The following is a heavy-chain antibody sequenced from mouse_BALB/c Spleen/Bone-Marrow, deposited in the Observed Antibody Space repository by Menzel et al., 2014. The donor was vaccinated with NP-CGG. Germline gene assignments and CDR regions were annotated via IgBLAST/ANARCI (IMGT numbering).Heavy chain of an antibody. CDR2: IRNKANGYTT. J-gene: IGHJ1*01. CDR3: ARDVGRLFFDV. V-gene: IGHV7-3*02. Sequence: EVQLVESGGGLVQPGGSLRLSCATSGFTFTDYYMNWVRQPPGMALERLGFIRNKANGYTTDYSASVKGRFTISRDNSQNILYLRMNTLRTEDSATYYCARDVGRLFFDVWGAGTTVTVSS. D-gene: IGHD3-3*01. CDR1: GFTFTDYY.